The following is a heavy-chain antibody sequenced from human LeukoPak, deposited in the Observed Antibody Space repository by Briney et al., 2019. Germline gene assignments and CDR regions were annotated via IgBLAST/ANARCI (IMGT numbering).Heavy chain of an antibody. D-gene: IGHD6-19*01. CDR2: INSDGSST. CDR3: ARDPGAIAVAGNEYFQH. Sequence: GGSLRLSCAASGFTFSSYWMHWVRQAPGKGLVWVSRINSDGSSTTYADSVKGRFTISRDNAKNTLYLQMNSLRAEDTAVYYCARDPGAIAVAGNEYFQHWGQGTMVTVSS. V-gene: IGHV3-74*01. CDR1: GFTFSSYW. J-gene: IGHJ1*01.